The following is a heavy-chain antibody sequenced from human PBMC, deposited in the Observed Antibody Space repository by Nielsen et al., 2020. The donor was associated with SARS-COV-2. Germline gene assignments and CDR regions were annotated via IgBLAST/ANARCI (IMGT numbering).Heavy chain of an antibody. CDR3: AREGRDDSGTERRGMDV. D-gene: IGHD3-10*01. V-gene: IGHV5-51*01. J-gene: IGHJ6*02. Sequence: KVSCKPSGYTFTTYWIGWVRQLPGQGLEWMGIIYPGDSDTRYSPSFQGQVTISADESISTTYLQWRSLKASDTAMYYCAREGRDDSGTERRGMDVWGRGTTVTVS. CDR2: IYPGDSDT. CDR1: GYTFTTYW.